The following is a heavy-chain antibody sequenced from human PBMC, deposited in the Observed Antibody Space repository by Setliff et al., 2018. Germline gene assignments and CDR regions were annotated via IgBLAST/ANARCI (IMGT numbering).Heavy chain of an antibody. CDR3: ARGGKILEWLYAHDY. CDR1: GGSISSSSYY. V-gene: IGHV4-39*07. Sequence: SETLSLTCTVSGGSISSSSYYWGWIRQPPGKGLEWIGGIYYSGSTYYNPSLKSRVTISVDTSKNQFSLKLSSVTAADTAVYYCARGGKILEWLYAHDYWGQGTLVTVSS. D-gene: IGHD3-3*01. J-gene: IGHJ4*02. CDR2: IYYSGST.